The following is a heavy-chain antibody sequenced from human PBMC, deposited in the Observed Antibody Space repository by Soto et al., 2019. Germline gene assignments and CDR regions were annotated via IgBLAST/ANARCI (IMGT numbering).Heavy chain of an antibody. V-gene: IGHV4-39*01. D-gene: IGHD3-22*01. Sequence: QLLLQESGPGLVKPSETLSLTCTVSGGSILDRTYYWAWIRQSPGKCLEWIGTIFYSGGTFSTPSLKSRVTMSVDTSNHHFSLQLSSVTAADTAVYYCARQASGYYYGWFDPWGQGTLVTVSS. CDR2: IFYSGGT. CDR1: GGSILDRTYY. J-gene: IGHJ5*02. CDR3: ARQASGYYYGWFDP.